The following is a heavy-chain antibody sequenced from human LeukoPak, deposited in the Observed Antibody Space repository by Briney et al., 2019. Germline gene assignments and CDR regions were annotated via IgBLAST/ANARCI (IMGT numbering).Heavy chain of an antibody. CDR2: INPNSGGT. D-gene: IGHD3-3*01. J-gene: IGHJ6*03. CDR1: GYTFTGYY. CDR3: ARDLFSVLRGNCMDV. V-gene: IGHV1-2*06. Sequence: ASVKVSCKASGYTFTGYYMHWVRQAPGQGLEWMGRINPNSGGTNYAQKFQGRVTMTRDTSISTAYMELSRLRSDDTAVYYCARDLFSVLRGNCMDVWGKGTTVTVSS.